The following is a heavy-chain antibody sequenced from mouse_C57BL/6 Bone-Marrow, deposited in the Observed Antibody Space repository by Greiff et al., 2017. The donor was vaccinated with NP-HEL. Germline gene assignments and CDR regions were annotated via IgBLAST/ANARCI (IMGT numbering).Heavy chain of an antibody. D-gene: IGHD3-3*01. V-gene: IGHV6-3*01. CDR1: GFTFSNYW. Sequence: EVQVVESGGGLVQPGGSMKLSCVASGFTFSNYWMNWVRQSPAKGLEWVAQIRLKSDNYATHYAESVKGRFTISRDDSKSSFYLQMNNLRAEDTGIYYCTGGTGYAMDYWGQGTSVTVSS. CDR3: TGGTGYAMDY. J-gene: IGHJ4*01. CDR2: IRLKSDNYAT.